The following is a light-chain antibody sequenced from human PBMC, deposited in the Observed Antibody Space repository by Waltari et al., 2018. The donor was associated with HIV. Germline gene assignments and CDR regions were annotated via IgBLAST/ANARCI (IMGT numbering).Light chain of an antibody. CDR3: QQYYSFPLS. V-gene: IGKV1-8*01. J-gene: IGKJ4*01. CDR2: AAS. Sequence: GLSDTIPWRASQGVSNFLAWYLQKPGEAPKPLISAASTLQREVPSRFSGSGSDTDFSLTISCLQSEDFATYYCQQYYSFPLSFGGGSRVEVK. CDR1: QGVSNF.